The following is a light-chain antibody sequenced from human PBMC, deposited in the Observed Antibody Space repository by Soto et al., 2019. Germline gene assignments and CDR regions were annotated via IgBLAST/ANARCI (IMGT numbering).Light chain of an antibody. CDR1: IGTVTNNHY. Sequence: QAVVTQEPSLTVSPGGTVTLTCGSSIGTVTNNHYPYWFQQKPGHAPRALLYDTTNKHSWTPARFSGSLLGDKAALILSGAQPEDEGQYYCLLYYNDCPIFGGGTKLTVL. V-gene: IGLV7-46*01. CDR2: DTT. J-gene: IGLJ2*01. CDR3: LLYYNDCPI.